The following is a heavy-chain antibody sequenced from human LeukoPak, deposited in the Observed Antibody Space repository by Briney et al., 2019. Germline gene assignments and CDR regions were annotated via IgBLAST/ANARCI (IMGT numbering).Heavy chain of an antibody. D-gene: IGHD3-22*01. CDR1: GFTFSSYS. CDR3: ARVPARELSSSGGSYLFLS. CDR2: ISSSSSYI. V-gene: IGHV3-21*01. Sequence: GGSLRLSCAASGFTFSSYSMNWVRQAPGKGLEWVSSISSSSSYIYYADSVKGRFTISRDNAKNSLYLQMNSLRAEDTAVYYWARVPARELSSSGGSYLFLSWGQRNLGTVSS. J-gene: IGHJ4*02.